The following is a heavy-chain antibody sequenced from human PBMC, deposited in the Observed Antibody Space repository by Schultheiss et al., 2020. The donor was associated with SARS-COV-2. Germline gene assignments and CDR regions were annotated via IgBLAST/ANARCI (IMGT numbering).Heavy chain of an antibody. Sequence: GESLKISCAASGFTFSDYYMSWIRQAPGKGLEWVSYISSGGVTIYYADSVKGRFTISMDNAKNSLDLQMNSLRAEDTAVYYCARERMSYNGMDVWGQGTTVTVSS. CDR1: GFTFSDYY. CDR3: ARERMSYNGMDV. V-gene: IGHV3-11*01. D-gene: IGHD3-16*01. J-gene: IGHJ6*02. CDR2: ISSGGVTI.